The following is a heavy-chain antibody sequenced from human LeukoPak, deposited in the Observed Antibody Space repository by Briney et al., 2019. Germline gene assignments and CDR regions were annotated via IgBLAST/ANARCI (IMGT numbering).Heavy chain of an antibody. CDR3: ARDPPTEPYSSSWYGTNGGDAFDI. CDR1: GFTFSSYS. Sequence: PGGSLRLSCAASGFTFSSYSMNWVRQAPGKGLEWVSSISSSSSYIYYADSVKGRFTISRDNAKNSLYLQMNSLRAEDTAVYYCARDPPTEPYSSSWYGTNGGDAFDIWGQGTMVTVSS. J-gene: IGHJ3*02. D-gene: IGHD6-13*01. V-gene: IGHV3-21*01. CDR2: ISSSSSYI.